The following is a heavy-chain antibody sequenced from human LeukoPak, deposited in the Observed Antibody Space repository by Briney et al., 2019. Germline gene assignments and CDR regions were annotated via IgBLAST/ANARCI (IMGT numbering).Heavy chain of an antibody. D-gene: IGHD5-18*01. Sequence: GGSLRPSCAASGFTFSSYSMNWVRQAPGKGLEWVSSISSSSSYIYYAGSVKGRFTISRDNAKNSLYLQMNSLRAEDTAVYYCARSGAAMVTRGWFDPWGQGTLVTVSS. CDR2: ISSSSSYI. V-gene: IGHV3-21*01. J-gene: IGHJ5*02. CDR1: GFTFSSYS. CDR3: ARSGAAMVTRGWFDP.